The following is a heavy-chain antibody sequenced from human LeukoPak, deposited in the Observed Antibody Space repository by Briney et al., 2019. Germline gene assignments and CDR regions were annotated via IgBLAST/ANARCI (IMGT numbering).Heavy chain of an antibody. CDR1: GYTFTSYD. CDR2: MNPNSGNT. V-gene: IGHV1-8*01. CDR3: ARGTRIAVAGTSQRKKFDD. Sequence: GASVKVSCKASGYTFTSYDINWVRQATGQGLEWMGWMNPNSGNTGYAQKFQGRVTITRNTSIDTAYMELTSLRYEDTAVYYCARGTRIAVAGTSQRKKFDDWGQGTLVTVSP. D-gene: IGHD6-19*01. J-gene: IGHJ4*02.